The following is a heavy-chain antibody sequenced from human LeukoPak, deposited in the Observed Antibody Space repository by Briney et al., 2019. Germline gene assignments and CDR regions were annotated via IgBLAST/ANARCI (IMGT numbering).Heavy chain of an antibody. J-gene: IGHJ4*02. Sequence: PSETLSLTCVVYGGSLRGYYWTWIRQSPGKGLEWIGEIDHSGNTKYNPSLKSRVTISLDTSKNEFFLKLSSVTAADTAVYYCARARIAARPFFFDYWGQGTLVTVSS. D-gene: IGHD6-6*01. CDR3: ARARIAARPFFFDY. CDR1: GGSLRGYY. V-gene: IGHV4-34*01. CDR2: IDHSGNT.